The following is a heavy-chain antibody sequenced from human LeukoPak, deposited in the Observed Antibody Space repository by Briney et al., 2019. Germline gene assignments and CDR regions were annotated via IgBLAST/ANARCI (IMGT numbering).Heavy chain of an antibody. D-gene: IGHD3/OR15-3a*01. CDR3: ARKFYDFWSGYLNYFDP. Sequence: ASVKVSCKASGYIFSKYDINWVRQAPGQGLEWMGWMNPNSGDTGYAQRFQGRLTMTRNTSTSTAYVELSNLRSEDTAVYYCARKFYDFWSGYLNYFDPWGQGTLVTVSS. CDR1: GYIFSKYD. V-gene: IGHV1-8*01. CDR2: MNPNSGDT. J-gene: IGHJ5*02.